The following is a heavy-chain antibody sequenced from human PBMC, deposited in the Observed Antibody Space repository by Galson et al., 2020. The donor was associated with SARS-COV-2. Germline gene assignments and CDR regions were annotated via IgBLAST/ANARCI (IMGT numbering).Heavy chain of an antibody. V-gene: IGHV2-5*01. CDR3: AHVPSFGGSYHLDV. D-gene: IGHD1-26*01. J-gene: IGHJ4*02. Sequence: SCPTLANPTQTLTLTCTLSGFSPTNPGIGLCWIRQPPGAALEWPAAIYLPDDKRYSPSLNSRLTITKYTSKNQGVLKVHNMDPVDTATYYCAHVPSFGGSYHLDVWGQITLVTVSS. CDR2: IYLPDDK. CDR1: GFSPTNPGIG.